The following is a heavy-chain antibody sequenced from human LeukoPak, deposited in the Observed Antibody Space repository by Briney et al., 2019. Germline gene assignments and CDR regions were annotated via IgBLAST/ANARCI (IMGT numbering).Heavy chain of an antibody. CDR3: ARHPNPGGDYVEYYYYMDV. J-gene: IGHJ6*03. V-gene: IGHV4-39*01. Sequence: SETLSLTCAVSGASISGSGYYWGWIRQPPGKGLEWIGNIYSSGSTYYNASLQSRVTISIDTSKNQFSLKLSSVTAADTAVYYCARHPNPGGDYVEYYYYMDVWGKGTTVTVSS. CDR1: GASISGSGYY. D-gene: IGHD4-17*01. CDR2: IYSSGST.